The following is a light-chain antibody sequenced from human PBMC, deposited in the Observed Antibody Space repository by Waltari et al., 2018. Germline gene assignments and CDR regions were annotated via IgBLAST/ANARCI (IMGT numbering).Light chain of an antibody. CDR2: GAS. J-gene: IGKJ2*01. V-gene: IGKV3-20*01. CDR1: QSVSSSY. CDR3: QQYGSFYT. Sequence: EIVLTQSPGTLTLSAGERATLSCRASQSVSSSYLAWYQQKPGQAPRRLIYGASSRATGIPDRFRVSGSGTDFTLTISRLEPEDFAVYYCQQYGSFYTFGQGTKLEI.